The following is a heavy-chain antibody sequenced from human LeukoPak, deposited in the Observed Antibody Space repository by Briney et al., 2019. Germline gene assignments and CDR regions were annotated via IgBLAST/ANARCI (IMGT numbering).Heavy chain of an antibody. J-gene: IGHJ4*02. V-gene: IGHV3-33*01. D-gene: IGHD6-19*01. CDR2: IWYDGSNK. CDR1: GFTFSSYG. Sequence: PGGSLRLFCGASGFTFSSYGMHWVRQAPGKGLEWVAVIWYDGSNKYYADSVKGRFTISRDNSKDTLYLQMNSLRAEDTAVYYCARASSGWTSLAPPSYWGQGTLVTVSS. CDR3: ARASSGWTSLAPPSY.